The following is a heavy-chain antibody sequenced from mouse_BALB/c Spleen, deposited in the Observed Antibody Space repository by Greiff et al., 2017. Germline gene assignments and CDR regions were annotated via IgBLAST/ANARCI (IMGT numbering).Heavy chain of an antibody. CDR3: ARPLFTTAVVFDV. CDR1: GYTFTSYY. D-gene: IGHD1-2*01. CDR2: IYPGDGST. V-gene: IGHV1-85*01. J-gene: IGHJ1*01. Sequence: QVQLQQSGPELVKPGASVKMSCKASGYTFTSYYIHWVKQRPGQGLEWIGWIYPGDGSTKYNEKFKGKATLTVDKSSSTAFMHLNSLTSEDSAVYYCARPLFTTAVVFDVWGAGTTVTVSS.